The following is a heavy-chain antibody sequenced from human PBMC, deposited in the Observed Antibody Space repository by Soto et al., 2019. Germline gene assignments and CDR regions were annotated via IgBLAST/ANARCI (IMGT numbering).Heavy chain of an antibody. D-gene: IGHD3-10*01. CDR2: IIPILGIA. J-gene: IGHJ3*02. Sequence: QVQLVQSGAEVKKPGSSVKVSCKASGGTFSSYTISWVRQAPGQGLEWMGRIIPILGIANYAQKFQGRVTITAEKSTSTAYMELSSLRSEDTAVYYCAREGDGSGSYDAFDIWGQGTMVTVSS. CDR3: AREGDGSGSYDAFDI. CDR1: GGTFSSYT. V-gene: IGHV1-69*08.